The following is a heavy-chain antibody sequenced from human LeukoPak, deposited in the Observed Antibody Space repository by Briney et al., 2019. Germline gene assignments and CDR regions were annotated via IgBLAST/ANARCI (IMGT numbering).Heavy chain of an antibody. V-gene: IGHV3-7*01. Sequence: GGSLRLSYAASGFTFSSYWMSWVRQAPGKGLEWVANIKQDGSEKYYVDSVKGRFTISRDNAKNSLYLQMNSLRAEDTAVYYCARGGLALDCSSTSCYTSGGWFDPWGQGTLVTVSS. CDR2: IKQDGSEK. J-gene: IGHJ5*02. CDR3: ARGGLALDCSSTSCYTSGGWFDP. CDR1: GFTFSSYW. D-gene: IGHD2-2*02.